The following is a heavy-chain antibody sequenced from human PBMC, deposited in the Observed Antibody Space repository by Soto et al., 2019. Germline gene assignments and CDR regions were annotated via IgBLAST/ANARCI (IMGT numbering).Heavy chain of an antibody. CDR3: ARHGSN. J-gene: IGHJ4*02. Sequence: AETLSLTCTVSGVSISNSSYYWGWIRRPPGKGLELIGTIYYSGITYYNPSLKSRVTIFVDTSKNQFSLKLTSVTAADTAVYYCARHGSNWGQGTLVTVS. CDR2: IYYSGIT. CDR1: GVSISNSSYY. V-gene: IGHV4-39*01.